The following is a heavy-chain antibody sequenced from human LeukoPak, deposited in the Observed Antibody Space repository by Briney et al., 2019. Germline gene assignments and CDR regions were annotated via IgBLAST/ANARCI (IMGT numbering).Heavy chain of an antibody. J-gene: IGHJ6*03. Sequence: QSGGSLRLSCAASGFTFSSYVMSWVRQAPGNGPEWISTISSSGGSTFYADSVKGRFTISRDNSKNTLYLQMNSLRAEDTAVYYCAKDLAYYDFWSGYQSHPPYYYYYMDVWGKGTTVTVSS. V-gene: IGHV3-23*01. CDR3: AKDLAYYDFWSGYQSHPPYYYYYMDV. CDR2: ISSSGGST. CDR1: GFTFSSYV. D-gene: IGHD3-3*01.